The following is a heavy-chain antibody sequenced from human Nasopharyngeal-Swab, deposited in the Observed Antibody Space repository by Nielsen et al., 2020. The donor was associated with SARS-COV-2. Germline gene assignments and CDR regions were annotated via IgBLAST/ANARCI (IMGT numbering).Heavy chain of an antibody. D-gene: IGHD6-19*01. CDR2: ISGYNGNT. J-gene: IGHJ4*02. CDR1: GYTFTSYG. CDR3: ARRDSSGWHVDY. V-gene: IGHV1-18*01. Sequence: ASVKVSCKASGYTFTSYGISWVRQAPGQGLEWMGWISGYNGNTNYARKLQGRVTMTTDASTSTAYMALRSLRSDDTAVYYCARRDSSGWHVDYWGQGTLVTVSS.